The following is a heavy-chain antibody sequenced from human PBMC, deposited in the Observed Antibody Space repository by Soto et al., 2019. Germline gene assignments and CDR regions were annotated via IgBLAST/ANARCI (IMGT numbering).Heavy chain of an antibody. Sequence: GGSLRLSCAASGFTFSDYYMSWIRQAPGKGLEWVSYISSSGSTIYYADSVKGRFTISRDNAKNSLYLQMNSLRAEDTAVYYCARVGIRQQYPQGTFDPWGQGTLVTVSS. V-gene: IGHV3-11*01. CDR1: GFTFSDYY. D-gene: IGHD6-13*01. J-gene: IGHJ5*02. CDR3: ARVGIRQQYPQGTFDP. CDR2: ISSSGSTI.